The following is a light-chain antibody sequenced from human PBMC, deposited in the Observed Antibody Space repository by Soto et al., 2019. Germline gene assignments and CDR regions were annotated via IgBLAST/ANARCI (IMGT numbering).Light chain of an antibody. CDR2: GAS. CDR3: KQYNNWPPIT. J-gene: IGKJ5*01. Sequence: ENVMTQTPATLSVSPGERATLSCRASQSVSSNLAWYQQKPGQAPRLLIYGASTRATGIPARFSGSGSGTEFTLTIRSLQSEDFAVYYCKQYNNWPPITFGQGTRLEIK. CDR1: QSVSSN. V-gene: IGKV3-15*01.